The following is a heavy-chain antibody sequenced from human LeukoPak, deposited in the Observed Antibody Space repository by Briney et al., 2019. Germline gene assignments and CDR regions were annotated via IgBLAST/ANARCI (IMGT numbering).Heavy chain of an antibody. CDR2: INPTGVST. CDR3: ARDHYHKVHSVMVTAPDY. D-gene: IGHD2-21*02. J-gene: IGHJ4*02. Sequence: ASVKVSCKASGYTFTSYYMHWVRQAPGEGLEWMGIINPTGVSTSYAQKFQGRVTTTRDTSTSTVYMELSSLRSEDTAVYYCARDHYHKVHSVMVTAPDYWGQGTLVIVSS. CDR1: GYTFTSYY. V-gene: IGHV1-46*01.